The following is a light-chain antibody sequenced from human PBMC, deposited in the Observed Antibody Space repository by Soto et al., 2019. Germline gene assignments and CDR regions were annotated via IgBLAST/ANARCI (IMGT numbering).Light chain of an antibody. CDR2: DDS. Sequence: SYELTQSPSVSVAPGQTVSITCEGYNIGSKSVHWYQQKPGQAPVLVVYDDSDRRSGIPERFSGSNSGNTATLTITRVEAGDEADYHCLVWDSRSEHYVFGTGTKVTVL. J-gene: IGLJ1*01. CDR3: LVWDSRSEHYV. CDR1: NIGSKS. V-gene: IGLV3-21*02.